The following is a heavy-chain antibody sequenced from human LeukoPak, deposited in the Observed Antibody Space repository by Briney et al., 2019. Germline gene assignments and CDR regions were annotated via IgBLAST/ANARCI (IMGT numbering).Heavy chain of an antibody. V-gene: IGHV3-73*01. D-gene: IGHD1-26*01. Sequence: SGGSLRLSCAASGFTFSGSAIHWVRQSSGKGLEWVGHIDKKDNFYATTSAASVTGRLTISRDDSKNTAYLQMNSLKTEDTALYYCTRDSGTYNWLDPWGQGTLVTVSS. CDR3: TRDSGTYNWLDP. J-gene: IGHJ5*02. CDR2: IDKKDNFYAT. CDR1: GFTFSGSA.